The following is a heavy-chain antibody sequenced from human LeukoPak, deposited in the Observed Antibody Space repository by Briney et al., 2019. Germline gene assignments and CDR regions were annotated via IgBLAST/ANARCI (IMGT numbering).Heavy chain of an antibody. Sequence: SETLSLTCTVSGGSINRYYWSWIRQPPGKGLEWTGYISYSGSTNYNPSLKSRVIISVDTSKNQFSLKLNSVTAADTAVYYCARDLHYFDSSGYYLYYFDSWGRGTLVTVSS. CDR3: ARDLHYFDSSGYYLYYFDS. D-gene: IGHD3-22*01. CDR1: GGSINRYY. J-gene: IGHJ4*02. CDR2: ISYSGST. V-gene: IGHV4-59*01.